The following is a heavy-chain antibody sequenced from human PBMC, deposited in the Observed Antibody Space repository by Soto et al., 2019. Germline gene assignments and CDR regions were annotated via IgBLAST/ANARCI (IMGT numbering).Heavy chain of an antibody. CDR1: GFTFSSYA. CDR2: IRHSGGST. D-gene: IGHD3-9*01. J-gene: IGHJ3*02. CDR3: AKDPWGTLTGSFDI. V-gene: IGHV3-23*01. Sequence: EVQLLESGGGLVQPGGSLRLSCAASGFTFSSYAMSWVRQAPGKGPEWVSTIRHSGGSTYYADSVKGRFTISRDNSQNKLYLQMNSLRAEDTAVYFCAKDPWGTLTGSFDIWGQGTLLTVSS.